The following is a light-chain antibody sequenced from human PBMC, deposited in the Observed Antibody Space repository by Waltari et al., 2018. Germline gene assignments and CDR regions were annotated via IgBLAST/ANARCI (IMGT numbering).Light chain of an antibody. CDR3: QQYGNSRGS. CDR1: QSVSSSY. J-gene: IGKJ2*03. V-gene: IGKV3-20*01. Sequence: EIVLTQSPGTLSLSPGEGATLSCRASQSVSSSYLAWYQQKPGQAPRLLIYGASNRATDIPDRVTGSGSGTDFTLTINRLEPEDFAVYYCQQYGNSRGSFGQGTKLEIK. CDR2: GAS.